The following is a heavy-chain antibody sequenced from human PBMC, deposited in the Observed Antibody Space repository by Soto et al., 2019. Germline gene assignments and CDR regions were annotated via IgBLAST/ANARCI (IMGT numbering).Heavy chain of an antibody. CDR2: IKPDGSAT. CDR1: GFTFGSYW. V-gene: IGHV3-7*01. J-gene: IGHJ4*02. CDR3: ARAGYCGPGCYYYFDY. D-gene: IGHD2-21*02. Sequence: EVQLVESGGGLVQPGGSLRLSCAVSGFTFGSYWMNWVRLIPGKGLEWVAYIKPDGSATYYVDSVKGRFTISRDNAKNSLYLQMNRRRVEDTSVYYCARAGYCGPGCYYYFDYWGQGTLVTVSS.